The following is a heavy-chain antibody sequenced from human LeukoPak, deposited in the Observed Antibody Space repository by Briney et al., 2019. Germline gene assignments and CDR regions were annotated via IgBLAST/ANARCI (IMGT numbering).Heavy chain of an antibody. V-gene: IGHV4-61*01. D-gene: IGHD1-26*01. J-gene: IGHJ5*02. CDR3: ARSRAFNSGAFDP. CDR2: IYNGVNT. Sequence: SETLSLTCTVSGASVSSASYWTWIRQPPGKGVEWIAHIYNGVNTNYNPSLKSRVTISVDTSKNQFSLRLNSVTAADTAVCYCARSRAFNSGAFDPWGQGSLVTVSS. CDR1: GASVSSASY.